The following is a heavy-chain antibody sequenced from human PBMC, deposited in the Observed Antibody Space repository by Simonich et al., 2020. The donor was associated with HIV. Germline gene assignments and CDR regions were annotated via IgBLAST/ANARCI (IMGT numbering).Heavy chain of an antibody. CDR2: ISWNSGSM. CDR3: AKGGISMVRGVINY. D-gene: IGHD3-10*01. V-gene: IGHV3-9*01. Sequence: EVQLVESGGGLVQPGRSVRLSCAASGFTFDVYAMHWVRQAPGKGLDWDSGISWNSGSMGYGDSVKGRFTISRDNAKNSLYLQMNSLRAEDTAFYYCAKGGISMVRGVINYWGQGTLVTVSS. J-gene: IGHJ4*02. CDR1: GFTFDVYA.